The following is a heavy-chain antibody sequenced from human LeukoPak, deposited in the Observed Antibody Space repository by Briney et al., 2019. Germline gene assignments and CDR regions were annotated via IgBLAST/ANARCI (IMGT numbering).Heavy chain of an antibody. CDR1: GGTFSSYA. CDR2: IIPIFGIA. CDR3: ASGGRGYCSSTSCVSTLDWFDP. J-gene: IGHJ5*02. Sequence: SVKVSCKASGGTFSSYAISWVRQAPGQGVERMGGIIPIFGIANSAQKFQGRVTITADESTSTAYMELSSLRSEDTAVYYCASGGRGYCSSTSCVSTLDWFDPWGQGTLVTVSS. V-gene: IGHV1-69*13. D-gene: IGHD2-2*01.